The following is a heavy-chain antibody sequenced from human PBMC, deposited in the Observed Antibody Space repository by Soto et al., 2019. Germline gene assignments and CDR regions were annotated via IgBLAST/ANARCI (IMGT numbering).Heavy chain of an antibody. CDR3: ARVNYYGSGRYEDYHYSYGMDV. CDR1: GYTFSSYD. CDR2: MNPNNGNT. J-gene: IGHJ6*02. V-gene: IGHV1-8*01. Sequence: ASVKVSCKASGYTFSSYDIHWVRQTPGQGLEWMGWMNPNNGNTGYAQKFQGRVTMTRDTSIRTAYMEVSSLRSEDTAVYFCARVNYYGSGRYEDYHYSYGMDVWGQGTTHTVSS. D-gene: IGHD3-10*01.